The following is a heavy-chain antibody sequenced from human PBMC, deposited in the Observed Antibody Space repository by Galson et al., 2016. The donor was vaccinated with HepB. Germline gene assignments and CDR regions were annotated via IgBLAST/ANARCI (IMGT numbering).Heavy chain of an antibody. CDR1: GFTFRNFW. Sequence: SLRLSCAGSGFTFRNFWMSWVRQTPGKGLEWVANINKDGSEKYYVDSGKGRFTISRDNAKNTLYLQMSSLRAEDTAVYYCARLEDESRTQRPDYWGQGTLVTVSS. J-gene: IGHJ4*02. D-gene: IGHD1-1*01. V-gene: IGHV3-7*01. CDR3: ARLEDESRTQRPDY. CDR2: INKDGSEK.